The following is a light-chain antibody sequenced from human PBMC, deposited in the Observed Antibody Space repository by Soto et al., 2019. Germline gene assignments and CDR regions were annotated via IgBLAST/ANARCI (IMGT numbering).Light chain of an antibody. Sequence: QSALTQPASVSGSPGQSITISCTGTSIDVGGYNYVSWYQQHPGKAPKLMIYDVSNRPSGVSNRFSGSKSGNTSSLTISGHQAKDEADYYCSSDTRIRTLGEVVLVGETKLTVL. V-gene: IGLV2-14*01. CDR2: DVS. CDR1: SIDVGGYNY. J-gene: IGLJ2*01. CDR3: SSDTRIRTLGEVV.